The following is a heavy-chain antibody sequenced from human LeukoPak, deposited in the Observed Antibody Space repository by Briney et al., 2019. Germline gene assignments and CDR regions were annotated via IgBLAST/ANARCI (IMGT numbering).Heavy chain of an antibody. CDR2: INHSGST. CDR1: GGSFSGYY. Sequence: SETLSLTCAVYGGSFSGYYWSWIRQPPGKGLEWIGEINHSGSTNYNPSLKSRVTISVDTSKSRFSLKLSSVTAADTAVYYCAKTPGTQGWFDPWGQGTLVTVSS. CDR3: AKTPGTQGWFDP. V-gene: IGHV4-34*01. J-gene: IGHJ5*02.